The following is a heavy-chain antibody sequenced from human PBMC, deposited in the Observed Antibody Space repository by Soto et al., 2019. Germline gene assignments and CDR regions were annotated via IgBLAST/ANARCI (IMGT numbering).Heavy chain of an antibody. CDR2: INHSGST. CDR1: GTSISSTFW. J-gene: IGHJ4*02. V-gene: IGHV4-4*02. Sequence: PSETLSLTSAVSGTSISSTFWWTWVRQPPGKGLEWIGEINHSGSTNYNPSLKSRVTMSVDTSKNQFSLKLSSVTAADTAVYYCARTSRFDCWGQGTLVTVSS. D-gene: IGHD6-6*01. CDR3: ARTSRFDC.